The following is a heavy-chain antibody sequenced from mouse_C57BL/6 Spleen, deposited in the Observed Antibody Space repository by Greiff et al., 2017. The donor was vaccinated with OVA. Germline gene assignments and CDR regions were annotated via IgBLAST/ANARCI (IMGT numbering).Heavy chain of an antibody. CDR1: GFTFSDYG. J-gene: IGHJ4*01. CDR3: ARDYSGYAMDY. Sequence: EVQVVESGGGLVKPGGSLKLSCAASGFTFSDYGMHWVRQAPEKGLEWVAYISSGSSTIYYADTVKGRFTISRDNAKNTLFLQMTSLRSEDTAMYYCARDYSGYAMDYWGQGTSVTVSS. D-gene: IGHD1-1*02. CDR2: ISSGSSTI. V-gene: IGHV5-17*01.